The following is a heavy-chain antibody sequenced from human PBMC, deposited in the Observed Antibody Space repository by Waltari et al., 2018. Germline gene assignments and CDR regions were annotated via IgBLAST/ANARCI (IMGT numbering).Heavy chain of an antibody. Sequence: EVLLVESGGGLIQPGGSLRLSCEVSGFTVCRNYIGWVRQAPGKGLEWVSVIYSGCDTYDADAVRGRCTISRDNSKNTLYLQMNSLRVEDTALYYCATWTGGSLGAFDNWGQGTMVTVSS. CDR2: IYSGCDT. CDR1: GFTVCRNY. V-gene: IGHV3-53*01. J-gene: IGHJ3*02. D-gene: IGHD7-27*01. CDR3: ATWTGGSLGAFDN.